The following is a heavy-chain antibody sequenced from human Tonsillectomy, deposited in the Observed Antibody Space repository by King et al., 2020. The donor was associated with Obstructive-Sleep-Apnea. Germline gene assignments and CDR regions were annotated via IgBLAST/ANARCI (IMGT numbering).Heavy chain of an antibody. CDR3: GRLRVAVAGIDH. CDR1: GGSIRSNY. D-gene: IGHD6-19*01. Sequence: VQLQESGPGLVKPSETLALTCNVSGGSIRSNYWSWIRQPPGEGLEWIGYIYDSGSTNYNPSLQSRVSISVDTSKNQFSLKLTSVTAADTAVYYWGRLRVAVAGIDHWGQGILVTVSS. V-gene: IGHV4-59*08. CDR2: IYDSGST. J-gene: IGHJ4*02.